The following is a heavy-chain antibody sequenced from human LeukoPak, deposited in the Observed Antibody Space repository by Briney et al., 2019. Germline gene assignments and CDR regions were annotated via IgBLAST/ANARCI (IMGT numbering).Heavy chain of an antibody. V-gene: IGHV3-66*02. D-gene: IGHD5-18*01. CDR1: GFTVSSNY. CDR3: ARHFTAVDY. J-gene: IGHJ4*02. CDR2: IYSGGST. Sequence: GGSLRLSCGASGFTVSSNYMSWVRQAPGKGLEWVSVIYSGGSTYYADSVKGRFTISRDNSKNTLYLQMNSLRAEDTAVYYCARHFTAVDYWGQGTLVTVSS.